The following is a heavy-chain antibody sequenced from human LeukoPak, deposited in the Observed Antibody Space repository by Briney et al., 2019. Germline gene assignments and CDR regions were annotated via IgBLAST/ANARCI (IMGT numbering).Heavy chain of an antibody. D-gene: IGHD2-21*02. CDR2: IKSKTDGGTT. CDR1: GFTFSNAW. V-gene: IGHV3-15*01. J-gene: IGHJ4*02. Sequence: GGALRLSCAASGFTFSNAWMSWVRQAPGKGLEWVGRIKSKTDGGTTDYAAPVKGRFTISRDDSKNTLYLQMNSLKTEDTAVYYCTTSHDCRQCFDYWGQGTLVTVSS. CDR3: TTSHDCRQCFDY.